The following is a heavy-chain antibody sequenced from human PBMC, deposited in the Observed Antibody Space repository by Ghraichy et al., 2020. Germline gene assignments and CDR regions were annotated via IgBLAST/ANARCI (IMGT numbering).Heavy chain of an antibody. Sequence: SETLSLTCTVSGGSISSSSYYWGWIRQPPGKGLEWIGSIYYSGSTYYNPSLKSRVTISVDTSKNQFSLKLSSVTAADTAVYYCARLLYEETTIFGVGGMDVWGQGTTVTVSS. D-gene: IGHD3-3*01. J-gene: IGHJ6*02. V-gene: IGHV4-39*01. CDR1: GGSISSSSYY. CDR2: IYYSGST. CDR3: ARLLYEETTIFGVGGMDV.